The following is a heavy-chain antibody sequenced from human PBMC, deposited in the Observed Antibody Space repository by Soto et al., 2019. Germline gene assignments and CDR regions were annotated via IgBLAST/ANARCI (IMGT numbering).Heavy chain of an antibody. CDR1: GGSISSSSYY. V-gene: IGHV4-39*01. CDR2: IYYSGST. Sequence: SETLSLTCTVSGGSISSSSYYCRWIRQPPGKGLEWIGSIYYSGSTYYNPSLKSRVTISVDTSKNQFSLKLSFVTAAATAVYYCARPRADRPYYFDYWGQGTLVTVYS. J-gene: IGHJ4*02. D-gene: IGHD3-22*01. CDR3: ARPRADRPYYFDY.